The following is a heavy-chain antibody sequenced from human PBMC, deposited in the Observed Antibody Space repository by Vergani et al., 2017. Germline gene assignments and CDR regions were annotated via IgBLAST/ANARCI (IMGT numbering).Heavy chain of an antibody. J-gene: IGHJ4*02. V-gene: IGHV4-39*01. D-gene: IGHD6-6*01. Sequence: QLQLQESGPGLVKPSETLSLTCTVSGGSISSSSYYWGWNRQPPGKGLEWVGSTYYSGSTYSNPSLKSPVTISVDTSKNQFSLKLSSVTAADTAVYYCARLLCSSSGRDYWGQGTLVTVSS. CDR3: ARLLCSSSGRDY. CDR2: TYYSGST. CDR1: GGSISSSSYY.